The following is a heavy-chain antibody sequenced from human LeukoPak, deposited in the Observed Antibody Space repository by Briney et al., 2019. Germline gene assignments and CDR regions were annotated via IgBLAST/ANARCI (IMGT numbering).Heavy chain of an antibody. CDR2: INPSGGNT. J-gene: IGHJ3*02. V-gene: IGHV1-46*01. D-gene: IGHD3-22*01. Sequence: ASVKVSCKASGYTFSNYYIHWVRQAPGQGLEWMGIINPSGGNTRYAQKFQGRLTVTRDTSTSIVYMELSSLRSEDTAVYYCARSSGYYDAFDIWGQGTVVTVSS. CDR3: ARSSGYYDAFDI. CDR1: GYTFSNYY.